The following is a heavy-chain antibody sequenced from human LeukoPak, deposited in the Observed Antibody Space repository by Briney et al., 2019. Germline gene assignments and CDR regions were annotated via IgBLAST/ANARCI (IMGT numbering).Heavy chain of an antibody. CDR3: ARDLGRDRYFDS. D-gene: IGHD5-24*01. CDR2: ISGPSDTI. Sequence: GSLRLSCAASGFTFSPYPMNWVRQAPGKGLVWVSYISGPSDTIHYADSVKGRFTISRDNAKNSLYLQMNSLGAEDTAVYYCARDLGRDRYFDSWGQGTLVTVSS. V-gene: IGHV3-48*04. J-gene: IGHJ4*02. CDR1: GFTFSPYP.